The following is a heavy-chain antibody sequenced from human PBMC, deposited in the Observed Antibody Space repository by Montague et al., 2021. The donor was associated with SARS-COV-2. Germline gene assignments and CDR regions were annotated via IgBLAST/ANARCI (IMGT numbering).Heavy chain of an antibody. D-gene: IGHD1-1*01. CDR2: TYYRSKWYN. CDR1: GDSVSSNSAT. CDR3: TSGREGNYNVMDV. Sequence: CAISGDSVSSNSATWNWVRQSPSRGLEWLGRTYYRSKWYNDYAVXVRGRVTINPDTSKNQFSLQPSSVTPEDTAIYCCTSGREGNYNVMDVWGQGTTVTVSS. V-gene: IGHV6-1*01. J-gene: IGHJ6*02.